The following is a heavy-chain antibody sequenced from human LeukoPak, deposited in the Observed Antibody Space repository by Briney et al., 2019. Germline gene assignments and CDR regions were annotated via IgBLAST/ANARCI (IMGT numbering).Heavy chain of an antibody. V-gene: IGHV4-61*05. CDR2: IYYTGGT. CDR3: ARGQLGSGMDDP. D-gene: IGHD3-10*01. CDR1: GDSISSSRYY. Sequence: SETLSLTCTVSGDSISSSRYYWGWIRQPPGKGLEWLGYIYYTGGTNYNPSLKSRVTISVDTSKNQFSLKLTSVTAADTAVYYCARGQLGSGMDDPWGQGTLVTVSS. J-gene: IGHJ5*02.